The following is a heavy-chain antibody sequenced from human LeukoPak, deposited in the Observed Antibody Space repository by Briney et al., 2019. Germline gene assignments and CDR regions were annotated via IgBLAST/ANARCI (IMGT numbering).Heavy chain of an antibody. J-gene: IGHJ4*02. V-gene: IGHV3-23*01. Sequence: GGSLRLSCAASGFTFSSYGMSWVRQAPGKGLEWVSAISGSGGSTYYADSVKGRFTISRDNSKNTLYLQMNSLRAEDTAVYYCAPVPYNWNDGGGYWGQGTLVTVSS. CDR2: ISGSGGST. CDR1: GFTFSSYG. D-gene: IGHD1-1*01. CDR3: APVPYNWNDGGGY.